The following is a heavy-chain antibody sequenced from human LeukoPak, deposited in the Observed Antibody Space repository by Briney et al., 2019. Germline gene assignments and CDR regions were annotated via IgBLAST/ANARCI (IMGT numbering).Heavy chain of an antibody. CDR1: GFTFSSYS. J-gene: IGHJ4*02. V-gene: IGHV3-48*01. CDR2: ISSSSSTI. CDR3: ARDLPGREWLPYYFDY. D-gene: IGHD5-12*01. Sequence: PGGSLRLSCAASGFTFSSYSMNWVRQAPGKGLEWVSYISSSSSTIYYADSVKGRFTISRDNAKNSLYLQMNSLRAEDTAVYYCARDLPGREWLPYYFDYWGQGTLVTVSS.